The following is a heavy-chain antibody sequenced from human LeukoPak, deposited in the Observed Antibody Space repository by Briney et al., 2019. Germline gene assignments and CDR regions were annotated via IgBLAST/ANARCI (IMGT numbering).Heavy chain of an antibody. CDR3: ARVYGSYYYYYYMDV. CDR1: GVAIGSSW. Sequence: GGSLRLSCIASGVAIGSSWMSWVRQSPGKRLEWVANVNPGGSVQNYVDSVTGRFTISRDNAKNSLYLQMNSLRAEDTAVYYCARVYGSYYYYYYMDVWGKGTTVTVSS. V-gene: IGHV3-7*01. CDR2: VNPGGSVQ. J-gene: IGHJ6*03. D-gene: IGHD1-26*01.